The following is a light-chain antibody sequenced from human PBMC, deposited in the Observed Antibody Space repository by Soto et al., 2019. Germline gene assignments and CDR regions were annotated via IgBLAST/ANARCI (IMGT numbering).Light chain of an antibody. V-gene: IGKV3-20*01. CDR3: HQYVTSPIT. J-gene: IGKJ5*01. CDR2: GSA. Sequence: EIVLTQSPGTLSLSPGDRATLYCTASQTVTSDYLAWYQQRRGQAPRLLIYGSASRAAGIPDRFSGSGSGTDFTLTISSLEPEDFAVYCCHQYVTSPITFGQGTRLEIK. CDR1: QTVTSDY.